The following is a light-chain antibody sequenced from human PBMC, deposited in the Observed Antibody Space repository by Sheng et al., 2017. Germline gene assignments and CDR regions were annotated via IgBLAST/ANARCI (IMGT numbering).Light chain of an antibody. CDR1: QSVLYGSDNKNY. V-gene: IGKV4-1*01. J-gene: IGKJ4*01. CDR2: GHL. Sequence: DIVMTQSPDSLAVSLGERATINCKSSQSVLYGSDNKNYLSWYQHKPGSLLSCSFTGHLPGNPGSLTDSXAAGLGQSSLSPISSLQAEDVAVYFCQQYYSRPLTFGGGTKVEIK. CDR3: QQYYSRPLT.